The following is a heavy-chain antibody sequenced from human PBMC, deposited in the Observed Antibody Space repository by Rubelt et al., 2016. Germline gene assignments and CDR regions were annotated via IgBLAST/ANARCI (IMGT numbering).Heavy chain of an antibody. CDR3: ASDRVG. CDR2: ITSGSDII. Sequence: VQLVESGGGVVQPGRSLRLSCAASGFSFSDYSMNWVRQAPGKGLEWLSYITSGSDIITHPHTVKGRLTIYRDNAKKLLYLQMNSLRVEDTAVYDCASDRVGWGQGTLVTVSS. CDR1: GFSFSDYS. D-gene: IGHD2-2*01. V-gene: IGHV3-48*04. J-gene: IGHJ4*02.